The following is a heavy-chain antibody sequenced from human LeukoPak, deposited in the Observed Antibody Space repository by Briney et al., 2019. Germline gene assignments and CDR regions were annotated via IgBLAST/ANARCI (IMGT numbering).Heavy chain of an antibody. V-gene: IGHV1-69*13. D-gene: IGHD3-10*01. CDR1: GYTFTSYG. CDR3: ARRLLYYYGSAPYGMDV. CDR2: IIPIFGTA. Sequence: SVKVSCKASGYTFTSYGISWVRQAPGQGLEWMGGIIPIFGTANYAQKFQGRVTITADESTSTAYMELSSLRSEDTAVYYCARRLLYYYGSAPYGMDVWGQGTTVTVSS. J-gene: IGHJ6*02.